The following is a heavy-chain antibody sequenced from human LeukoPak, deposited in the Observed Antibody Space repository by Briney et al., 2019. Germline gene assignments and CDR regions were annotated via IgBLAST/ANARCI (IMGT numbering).Heavy chain of an antibody. Sequence: GGSLRLSCAASGFTFSSYEMNWVRQAPGKGLEWVSYISSSGSTIYYADSVKGRFTISRDNAKNSLYLQMNSLRAEDTALYYCARDPWGIASSRLFDYWGQGTLVTVSS. J-gene: IGHJ4*02. CDR1: GFTFSSYE. CDR3: ARDPWGIASSRLFDY. CDR2: ISSSGSTI. V-gene: IGHV3-48*03. D-gene: IGHD6-13*01.